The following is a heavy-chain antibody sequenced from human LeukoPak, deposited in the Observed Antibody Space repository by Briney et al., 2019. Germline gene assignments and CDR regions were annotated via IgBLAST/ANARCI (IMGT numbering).Heavy chain of an antibody. V-gene: IGHV3-66*01. Sequence: GGSLRLSCAASGFTVSSNCMSWVRQAPGKGLEWVSVIYSGGSTYYADSVKGRFTISRDNSKNTLYLQMNSLRAEDTAVYYCARDQITMVRGVIINDAFDIWGQGTMVTVSS. CDR3: ARDQITMVRGVIINDAFDI. CDR2: IYSGGST. D-gene: IGHD3-10*01. J-gene: IGHJ3*02. CDR1: GFTVSSNC.